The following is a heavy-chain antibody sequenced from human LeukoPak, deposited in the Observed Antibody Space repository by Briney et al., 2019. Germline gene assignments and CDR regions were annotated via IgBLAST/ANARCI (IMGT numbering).Heavy chain of an antibody. CDR3: ARDGIAAPPLGY. V-gene: IGHV1-2*02. CDR1: GYTFSFDY. J-gene: IGHJ4*02. Sequence: ASVKVSCKASGYTFSFDYLHWVRQAPGQGLEWMGWINPNSGDTNYAQKFQGRVTMTRGTSISTASMELNRLRSDDTAVYYCARDGIAAPPLGYWGQGTLVSVPS. CDR2: INPNSGDT. D-gene: IGHD6-6*01.